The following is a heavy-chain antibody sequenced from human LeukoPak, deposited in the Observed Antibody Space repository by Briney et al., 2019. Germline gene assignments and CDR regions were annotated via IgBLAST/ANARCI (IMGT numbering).Heavy chain of an antibody. Sequence: GASVKVSCKASGYTFTKYAIHWARQAPGQRLEWMGWINAGNGNTKYSQKFQGRITITRDTSASTVYMELSSLTSEDTAVYYCARDGAWNYFDYWGQGTLVTVSS. CDR1: GYTFTKYA. CDR2: INAGNGNT. CDR3: ARDGAWNYFDY. V-gene: IGHV1-3*01. D-gene: IGHD3-16*01. J-gene: IGHJ4*02.